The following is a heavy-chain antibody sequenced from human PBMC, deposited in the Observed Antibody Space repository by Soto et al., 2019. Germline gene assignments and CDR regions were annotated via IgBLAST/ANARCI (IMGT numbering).Heavy chain of an antibody. CDR1: GGTFSSYA. Sequence: QVQLVQSGAEVKKPGSSVKVSCKASGGTFSSYAISWVRQAPGQGLEWMGGIIPIFGTANYAQKFQGRVTITADETTSNAYMGLSSLRSEDTAVDYCARAEKPDYSNYVANYWGQGTLVTVSS. CDR3: ARAEKPDYSNYVANY. J-gene: IGHJ4*02. V-gene: IGHV1-69*01. D-gene: IGHD4-4*01. CDR2: IIPIFGTA.